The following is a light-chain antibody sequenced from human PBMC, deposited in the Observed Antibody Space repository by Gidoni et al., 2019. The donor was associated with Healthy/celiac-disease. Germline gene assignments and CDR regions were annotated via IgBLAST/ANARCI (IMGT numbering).Light chain of an antibody. CDR1: QRVSSY. CDR2: DAS. CDR3: QQRSNWPTWT. Sequence: VFTQSPATLSLSPGERATLSCRASQRVSSYLAWYQQKPGQAPRLLIYDASNRATGIPARFSGSGSGTDFTLTISSLEPEDFAVYYCQQRSNWPTWTFGQGTKVEIK. J-gene: IGKJ1*01. V-gene: IGKV3-11*01.